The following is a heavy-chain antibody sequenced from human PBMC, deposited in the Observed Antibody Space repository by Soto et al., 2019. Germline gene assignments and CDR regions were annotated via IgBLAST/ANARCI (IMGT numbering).Heavy chain of an antibody. CDR2: IIPIFGTA. CDR1: GGTFSSYA. V-gene: IGHV1-69*12. Sequence: QVQLVQSGAEVKKPGSSVKVSCKASGGTFSSYAISWVRQAPGQGLEWMGGIIPIFGTANYAQKFQGRVTITAXXSXRXAYMELSSLRSEDTAVYYCARADKDCTNGVCYYFDYWGQGTLVTVSS. J-gene: IGHJ4*02. CDR3: ARADKDCTNGVCYYFDY. D-gene: IGHD2-8*01.